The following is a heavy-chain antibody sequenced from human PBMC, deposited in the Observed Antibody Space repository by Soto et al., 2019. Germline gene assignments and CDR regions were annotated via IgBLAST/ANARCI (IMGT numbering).Heavy chain of an antibody. CDR3: ARASNKRGNSYGPDY. V-gene: IGHV4-39*01. D-gene: IGHD5-18*01. CDR2: FFIGGNT. CDR1: GGSISSSTYY. J-gene: IGHJ4*02. Sequence: PSETLSLTCTVSGGSISSSTYYWGWMRQPPGKGLEWIASFFIGGNTYYNPSLKSRVTISVGTSKNQFSLKLSSVTAADTAVYYCARASNKRGNSYGPDYWGQGILVTVSS.